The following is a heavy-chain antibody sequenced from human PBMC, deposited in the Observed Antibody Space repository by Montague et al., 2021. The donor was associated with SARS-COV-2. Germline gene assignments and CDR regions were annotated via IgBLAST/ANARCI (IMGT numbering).Heavy chain of an antibody. Sequence: SETLSLTCTVTGGPISGSSDYWGWNRQSPGKGLERIASVDYSGNTYYSPSRKSRVTISVYTSKNRLSLKLNSVTAADAALYYCAGRGYSYGWGDWGQGTLVTVSS. CDR3: AGRGYSYGWGD. CDR1: GGPISGSSDY. D-gene: IGHD5-18*01. CDR2: VDYSGNT. V-gene: IGHV4-39*01. J-gene: IGHJ4*02.